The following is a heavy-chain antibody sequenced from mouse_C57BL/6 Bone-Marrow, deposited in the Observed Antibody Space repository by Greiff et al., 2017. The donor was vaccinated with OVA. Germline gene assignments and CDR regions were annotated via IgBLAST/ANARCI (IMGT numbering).Heavy chain of an antibody. CDR1: GFTFSNYW. CDR2: IRLKSDNYAS. CDR3: TGNYCNYYAMDY. Sequence: EVKVEESGGGLVQPGGSMKLSCVAPGFTFSNYWMNWVRQSPEKGLEWVAQIRLKSDNYASHYALSVQGRFTISRDDSKSSVYLQMINLVADDARIYYCTGNYCNYYAMDYWGQGTSVTVSS. D-gene: IGHD2-1*01. J-gene: IGHJ4*01. V-gene: IGHV6-3*01.